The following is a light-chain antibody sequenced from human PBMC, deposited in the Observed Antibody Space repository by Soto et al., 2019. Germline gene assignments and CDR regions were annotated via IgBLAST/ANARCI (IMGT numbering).Light chain of an antibody. J-gene: IGKJ1*01. V-gene: IGKV1-5*03. Sequence: IQMTQSPSTLSASVGDRITITCRASQSIGTWLAWFQQKPGKAPNLLIYKASSLETGVPLRFSGTGSGTEFTLTINSLQPDDFATYYCQQYNTYSWTFGQGTKVDIK. CDR1: QSIGTW. CDR2: KAS. CDR3: QQYNTYSWT.